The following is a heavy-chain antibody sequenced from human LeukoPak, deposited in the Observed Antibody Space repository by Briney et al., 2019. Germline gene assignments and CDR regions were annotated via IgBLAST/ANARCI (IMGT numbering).Heavy chain of an antibody. D-gene: IGHD3-22*01. CDR2: IYYSGST. V-gene: IGHV4-59*08. J-gene: IGHJ4*02. CDR3: ARLDYYYDSGAYSWYFDY. CDR1: GGSISSYY. Sequence: SETLSLTCTVSGGSISSYYWSWIRQPPGKGLEWIGYIYYSGSTNYNPSLKSRVTISVDTSKNQFSLKLSSVTAADTAVYYCARLDYYYDSGAYSWYFDYWGQGTLVTVSS.